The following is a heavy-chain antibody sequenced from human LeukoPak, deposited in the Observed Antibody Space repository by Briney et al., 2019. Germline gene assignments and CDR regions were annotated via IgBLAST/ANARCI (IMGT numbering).Heavy chain of an antibody. CDR3: AKSVPAIRGEIDY. CDR2: LRFDGGYQ. Sequence: GGSLTLSCVASGFTLSQYGMHWVRQAPGKGLEGVAFLRFDGGYQSYADSVKGRFTISRDNSTNTLYLQMNSLRAEDTAVYYCAKSVPAIRGEIDYWGQGTLVTVSS. J-gene: IGHJ4*02. D-gene: IGHD3-10*01. V-gene: IGHV3-30*02. CDR1: GFTLSQYG.